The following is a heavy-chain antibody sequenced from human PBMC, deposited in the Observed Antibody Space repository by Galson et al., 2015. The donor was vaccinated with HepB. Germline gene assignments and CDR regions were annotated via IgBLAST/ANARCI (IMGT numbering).Heavy chain of an antibody. Sequence: SLRLSCAASGFTFRNYTMNWVRQAPGKGLEWVAVISNDVSKKYYADSVKGRFTISRDNSKNTLYLQMNSLRVEDTALYYCATSCGDHCSSGDYWGQGTLVTVSS. D-gene: IGHD2-21*02. J-gene: IGHJ4*02. CDR3: ATSCGDHCSSGDY. CDR1: GFTFRNYT. V-gene: IGHV3-30-3*01. CDR2: ISNDVSKK.